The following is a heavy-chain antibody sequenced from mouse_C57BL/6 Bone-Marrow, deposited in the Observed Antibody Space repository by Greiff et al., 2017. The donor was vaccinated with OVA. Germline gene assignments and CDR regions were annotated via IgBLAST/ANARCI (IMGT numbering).Heavy chain of an antibody. CDR3: ARKGKDSFAY. J-gene: IGHJ3*01. Sequence: DVKLVESGGDLVKPGGSLKLSCAASGFTFSSYGMSWVRQTPDKRLEWVATISSGGSYTYYPDSVKGRFTISRDNAKNTLYLQMSSLKSEDTAMYYCARKGKDSFAYWGQGTLVTVSA. V-gene: IGHV5-6*02. CDR2: ISSGGSYT. CDR1: GFTFSSYG.